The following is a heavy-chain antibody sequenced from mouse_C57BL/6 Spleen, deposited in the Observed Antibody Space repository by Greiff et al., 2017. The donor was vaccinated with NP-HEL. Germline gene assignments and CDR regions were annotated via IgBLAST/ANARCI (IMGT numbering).Heavy chain of an antibody. CDR1: GFSLSTFGMG. CDR3: ARIENYSNYYAMDY. Sequence: QVTLKESGPGILQPSQTLSLTCSFSGFSLSTFGMGVGWIRQPSGQGLEWLAHIWWDDDKYYNPALKSLLTISKDTSKNQVFLKIANVDTADTATYYCARIENYSNYYAMDYWGQGTSVTVSS. J-gene: IGHJ4*01. V-gene: IGHV8-8*01. CDR2: IWWDDDK. D-gene: IGHD2-5*01.